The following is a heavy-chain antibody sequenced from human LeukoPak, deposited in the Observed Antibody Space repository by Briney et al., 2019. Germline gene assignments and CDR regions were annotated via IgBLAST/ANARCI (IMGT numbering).Heavy chain of an antibody. CDR1: GFTFSDHY. CDR2: ISYDGSNK. Sequence: GGSLRLSCAASGFTFSDHYMDWVRQAPGKGLEWVAVISYDGSNKYYADSVKGRFTISRDNSKNTLYLQMNSLRAEDTAVYYCAREMYYDILTGYYLSPPFDYWGQGTLVTVSS. V-gene: IGHV3-30-3*01. CDR3: AREMYYDILTGYYLSPPFDY. J-gene: IGHJ4*02. D-gene: IGHD3-9*01.